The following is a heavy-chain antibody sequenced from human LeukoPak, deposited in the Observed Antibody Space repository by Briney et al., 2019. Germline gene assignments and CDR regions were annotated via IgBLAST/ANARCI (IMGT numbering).Heavy chain of an antibody. CDR2: ISSSGSTI. V-gene: IGHV3-48*04. CDR1: GFTFTSYS. CDR3: ARPTGDRRHAFDI. Sequence: GGSLRLSCAASGFTFTSYSMNWVSQARGKGLEWVSYISSSGSTIYYADSVEGRFTISRDNANNTLYLQMNSLRAEDTAVYYCARPTGDRRHAFDIWGHGTIVTVSS. D-gene: IGHD7-27*01. J-gene: IGHJ3*02.